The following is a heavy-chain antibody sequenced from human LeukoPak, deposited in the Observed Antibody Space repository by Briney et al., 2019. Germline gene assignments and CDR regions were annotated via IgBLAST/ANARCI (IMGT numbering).Heavy chain of an antibody. V-gene: IGHV4-39*01. CDR3: ARHRGGGGYHYMDV. J-gene: IGHJ6*03. Sequence: SDTLSLTCTVSGGSLGRSNTYWGWSRQTPGKGLEWLGTILHSGYTYNNPSLKSRVTMSVGSCKNQFSLSLSSVTAADTAVYFCARHRGGGGYHYMDVWGKGTTVIVSS. D-gene: IGHD2-21*01. CDR2: ILHSGYT. CDR1: GGSLGRSNTY.